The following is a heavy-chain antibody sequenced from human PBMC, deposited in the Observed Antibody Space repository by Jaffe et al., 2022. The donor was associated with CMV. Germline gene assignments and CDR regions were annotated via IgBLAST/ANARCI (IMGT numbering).Heavy chain of an antibody. Sequence: QVQLQESGPGLVKPSETLSLTCTVSGGSISSYYWSWIRQPPGKGLEWIGYIYYSGSTNYNPSLKSRVTISVDTSKNQFSLKLSSVTAADTAVYYCARQGADYYDSSGYIDYWGQGTLVTVSS. D-gene: IGHD3-22*01. V-gene: IGHV4-59*08. CDR1: GGSISSYY. CDR3: ARQGADYYDSSGYIDY. J-gene: IGHJ4*02. CDR2: IYYSGST.